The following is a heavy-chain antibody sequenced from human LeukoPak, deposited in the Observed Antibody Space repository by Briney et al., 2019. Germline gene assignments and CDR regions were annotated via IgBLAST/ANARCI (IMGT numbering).Heavy chain of an antibody. CDR1: DGSISSYY. CDR3: ARRSGSSWDD. Sequence: ASETLSLTCTLSDGSISSYYWSWIRQPPGKGLEYIGSIYYSGSTNYNPSLRSRVTISVDTSKNQFSLKLSSVTAADTAVYYCARRSGSSWDDWGQGTLVTVSS. J-gene: IGHJ4*02. D-gene: IGHD6-13*01. V-gene: IGHV4-59*08. CDR2: IYYSGST.